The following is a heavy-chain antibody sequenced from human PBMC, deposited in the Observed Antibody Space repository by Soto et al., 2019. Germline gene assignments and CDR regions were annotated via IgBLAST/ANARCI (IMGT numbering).Heavy chain of an antibody. V-gene: IGHV4-30-4*01. CDR1: GGSISSGDYY. CDR2: IYYSGST. D-gene: IGHD6-19*01. CDR3: AREMAVADRGHYFDY. Sequence: PSETLSLTCTVSGGSISSGDYYWGWIRQPPGKGLEWIGYIYYSGSTYYNPSLKSRVTISVDTSKNQFSLKLSSVTAADTAVYYCAREMAVADRGHYFDYWGQGTLVTVSS. J-gene: IGHJ4*02.